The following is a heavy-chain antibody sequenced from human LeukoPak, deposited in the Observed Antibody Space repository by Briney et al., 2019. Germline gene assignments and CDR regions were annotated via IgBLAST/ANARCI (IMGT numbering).Heavy chain of an antibody. CDR2: ISSSGSTI. V-gene: IGHV3-48*03. CDR1: GFTFSSYE. D-gene: IGHD6-19*01. Sequence: GGSLRLSCAASGFTFSSYEMNWVRQAPGKGLEWVSYISSSGSTIYYADSAKGRFTISRDNAKNSLYLQMNSLRAEDTAVYYCARDMGTGSGWSLGGYFDYWGQGTLVTVSS. J-gene: IGHJ4*02. CDR3: ARDMGTGSGWSLGGYFDY.